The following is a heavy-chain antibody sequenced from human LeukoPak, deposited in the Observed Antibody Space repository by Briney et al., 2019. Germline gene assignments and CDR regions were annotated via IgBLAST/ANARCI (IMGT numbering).Heavy chain of an antibody. V-gene: IGHV1-46*03. J-gene: IGHJ6*02. CDR3: ARGALWFGDARDYYYYGMDV. D-gene: IGHD3-10*01. CDR2: INPSGGST. Sequence: ASVKVSCKASGYTFTSYYMHWVRQAPGQGLEWMGIINPSGGSTSYAQKFQGRVTMTRYTSTSTVYMELSSLRSEDTAVYYCARGALWFGDARDYYYYGMDVWGQGTTVTVSS. CDR1: GYTFTSYY.